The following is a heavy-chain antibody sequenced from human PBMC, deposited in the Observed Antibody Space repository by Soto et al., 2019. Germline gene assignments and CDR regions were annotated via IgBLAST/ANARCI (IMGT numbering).Heavy chain of an antibody. CDR1: GGSISSYY. CDR2: IYYSGST. J-gene: IGHJ5*02. D-gene: IGHD3-16*01. V-gene: IGHV4-59*08. Sequence: PSETLSLTCTVSGGSISSYYWSWIRQPPGKGLEWIGYIYYSGSTNYNPSLKSRVTISVDTSKNQFSLKLSSVTAADTAVYYCARFAADLGGYWFDPWGQGTLVTVSS. CDR3: ARFAADLGGYWFDP.